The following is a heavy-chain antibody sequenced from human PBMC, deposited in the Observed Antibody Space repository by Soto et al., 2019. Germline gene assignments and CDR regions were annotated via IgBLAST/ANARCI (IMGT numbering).Heavy chain of an antibody. CDR3: AKDAVSGDGVWLAHD. Sequence: EVQLVESGGGLVQPGRSLRLSCAASGFTFDDYALHWVRQVPGKGLEWVSGIYGNGGGIHYADSVKGRFTIARDNSAYSVYLQMNNLRVEDTAIYYCAKDAVSGDGVWLAHDWGQGTVVTVSS. CDR2: IYGNGGGI. V-gene: IGHV3-9*01. CDR1: GFTFDDYA. J-gene: IGHJ4*02. D-gene: IGHD4-17*01.